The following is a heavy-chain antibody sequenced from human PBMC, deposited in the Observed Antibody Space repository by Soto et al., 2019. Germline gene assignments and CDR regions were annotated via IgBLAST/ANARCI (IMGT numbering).Heavy chain of an antibody. CDR3: AKDGSHNFDY. J-gene: IGHJ4*02. CDR1: GFTFSYYA. V-gene: IGHV3-30*18. D-gene: IGHD1-26*01. CDR2: MLYDGKKE. Sequence: GGSLGLSCAAPGFTFSYYAMHWVRPAPGKGLEWVALMLYDGKKEKYAEYVKGRYNISRDNSNNTLYLQMNSLRAEDTAVYYCAKDGSHNFDYWGQGTLVTVSS.